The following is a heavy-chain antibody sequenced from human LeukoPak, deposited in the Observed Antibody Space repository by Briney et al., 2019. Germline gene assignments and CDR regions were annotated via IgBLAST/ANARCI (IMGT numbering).Heavy chain of an antibody. D-gene: IGHD3-22*01. Sequence: GGSLRLSCAASGFTFSSYAMHWVRQAPGKGLEGVAVISYEGSNKYYADSVKGRFTISRDNSKNTLYLQMNSLRAEDTALYYCAFQGEGGYYSSIDYWGQGTLVTVSS. CDR3: AFQGEGGYYSSIDY. CDR1: GFTFSSYA. CDR2: ISYEGSNK. J-gene: IGHJ4*02. V-gene: IGHV3-30-3*01.